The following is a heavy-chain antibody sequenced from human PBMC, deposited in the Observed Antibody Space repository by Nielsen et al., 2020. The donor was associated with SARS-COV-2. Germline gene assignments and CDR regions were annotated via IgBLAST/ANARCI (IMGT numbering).Heavy chain of an antibody. D-gene: IGHD4-17*01. CDR3: AREQGFDYGDNNWFDP. J-gene: IGHJ5*02. CDR2: ISSSSRYT. CDR1: GFTFSDYY. V-gene: IGHV3-11*06. Sequence: GGSLRLSCAASGFTFSDYYMGWIRQAPGKGLQWVSYISSSSRYTNYAASVKGRFTISRDNVKNSLYLQMNSLRAEDTAVYYCAREQGFDYGDNNWFDPWGQGTLVTVSS.